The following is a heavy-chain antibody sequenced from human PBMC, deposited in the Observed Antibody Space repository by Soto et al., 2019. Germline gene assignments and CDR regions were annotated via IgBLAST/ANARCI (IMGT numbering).Heavy chain of an antibody. CDR3: AHSRPPRLLDY. V-gene: IGHV2-5*02. CDR1: GFSLSTSGVG. J-gene: IGHJ4*02. CDR2: IYWDDDK. Sequence: QITLKESGPPLVKPTQTLRLTCTFSGFSLSTSGVGVGWIRQPPGKALEWLALIYWDDDKRYSSSLNSRLTITKDTSKNQVVLTMTNMDPVDTATYYCAHSRPPRLLDYWGQGTLVTVSS. D-gene: IGHD6-6*01.